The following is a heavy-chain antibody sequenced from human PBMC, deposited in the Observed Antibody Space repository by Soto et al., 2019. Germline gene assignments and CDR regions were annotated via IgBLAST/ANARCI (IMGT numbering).Heavy chain of an antibody. J-gene: IGHJ6*03. CDR3: ARGASGYELDYYYYYMDV. V-gene: IGHV1-46*01. CDR1: GYTFTSYY. D-gene: IGHD5-12*01. CDR2: INPSGGST. Sequence: SVKVSCKASGYTFTSYYMHWVRQAPGQGLEWMGKINPSGGSTSYAQKFQGRVTMTRDTSTSTAYMELSSLRSEDTAVYYCARGASGYELDYYYYYMDVWGKGTTVTVSS.